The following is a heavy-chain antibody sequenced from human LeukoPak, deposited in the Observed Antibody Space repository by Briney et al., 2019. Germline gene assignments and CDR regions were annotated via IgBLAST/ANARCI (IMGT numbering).Heavy chain of an antibody. D-gene: IGHD6-19*01. J-gene: IGHJ4*02. Sequence: PGGSLRLSCSASGFTFSSYAMHWVRQAPGKGLEYVSAISSNGDNTYYAASVKGRFTISRDNSKNTLFLQMSSLRPEDTAVYYCAKDRGIAVAGRGYFDYWGQGTLVTVSS. CDR3: AKDRGIAVAGRGYFDY. CDR2: ISSNGDNT. CDR1: GFTFSSYA. V-gene: IGHV3-64D*06.